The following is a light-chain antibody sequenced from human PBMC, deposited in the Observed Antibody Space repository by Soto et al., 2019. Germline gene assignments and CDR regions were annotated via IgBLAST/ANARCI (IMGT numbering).Light chain of an antibody. J-gene: IGLJ1*01. CDR1: SSDVGGYNY. V-gene: IGLV2-14*01. Sequence: VLTQPASVSGSPGQSITISCTGTSSDVGGYNYVSWYQQHPGKAPKLMIYEVSNRPSGVSNRFSGSKSGNTASLTISGLQAEDEADYYCSSYTSSSTRLYVFGTGTKVTVL. CDR2: EVS. CDR3: SSYTSSSTRLYV.